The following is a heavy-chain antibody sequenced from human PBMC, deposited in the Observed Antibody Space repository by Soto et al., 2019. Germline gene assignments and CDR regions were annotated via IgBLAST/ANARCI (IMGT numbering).Heavy chain of an antibody. J-gene: IGHJ4*02. CDR2: ISYGGDNK. V-gene: IGHV3-30*09. D-gene: IGHD6-13*01. Sequence: QVQLVESGGGVVQPGRSLRLSCAASGFIFSDYAMHWVRQAPSKGLEWVAVISYGGDNKYYADSVRGRFAISRDNLKNTLYLQMNSLNPEDTAVYHCAKARHSTSWYGVEADFWGQGTLVTVSS. CDR3: AKARHSTSWYGVEADF. CDR1: GFIFSDYA.